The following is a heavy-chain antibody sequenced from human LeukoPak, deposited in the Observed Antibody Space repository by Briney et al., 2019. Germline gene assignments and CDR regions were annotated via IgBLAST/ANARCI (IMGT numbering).Heavy chain of an antibody. CDR2: INHSGST. V-gene: IGHV4-34*01. J-gene: IGHJ5*02. D-gene: IGHD3-10*01. Sequence: PSETLSLTCTVSGGSISGYYWSWIRQPPGKGLEWIGEINHSGSTNYNPSLKSRVTISVDTSKNQFSLKLKSVTAADTAVYYCARGGYYGSGNDFRFDPWGQGTLVTVSS. CDR1: GGSISGYY. CDR3: ARGGYYGSGNDFRFDP.